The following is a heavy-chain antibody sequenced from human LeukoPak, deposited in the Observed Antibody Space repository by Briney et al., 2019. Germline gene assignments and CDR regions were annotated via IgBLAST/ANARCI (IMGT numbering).Heavy chain of an antibody. CDR2: IYSGGST. V-gene: IGHV3-53*01. Sequence: PGGSLRLSCAASGFTVSSNYMSWVRQAPGKGLEWVSVIYSGGSTYYADSVKGRFTISRDNSKNTLYLQMNSLRAEDTAVYYCARAYDGSGSHYYYYMDVWGKGTTVTVSS. CDR3: ARAYDGSGSHYYYYMDV. CDR1: GFTVSSNY. D-gene: IGHD3-22*01. J-gene: IGHJ6*03.